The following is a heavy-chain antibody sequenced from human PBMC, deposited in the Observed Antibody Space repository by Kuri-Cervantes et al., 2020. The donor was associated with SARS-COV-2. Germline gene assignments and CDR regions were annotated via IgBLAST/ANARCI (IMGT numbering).Heavy chain of an antibody. CDR1: GYIFTSYY. V-gene: IGHV1-8*03. J-gene: IGHJ5*02. CDR2: MNPNSGNT. CDR3: ARSSKGRPGYCSSTSCYIGGGWFDP. Sequence: ASVKVSCKASGYIFTSYYIHWVRQATGQGPEWMGWMNPNSGNTGYAQKFQGRVTITRNTSISTAYMELSSLRSEDTAVYYCARSSKGRPGYCSSTSCYIGGGWFDPWGQGTLVTVSS. D-gene: IGHD2-2*02.